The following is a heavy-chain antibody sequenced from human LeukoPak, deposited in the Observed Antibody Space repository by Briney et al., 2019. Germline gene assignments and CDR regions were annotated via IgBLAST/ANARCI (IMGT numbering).Heavy chain of an antibody. CDR1: GFTFSDYA. V-gene: IGHV3-23*01. J-gene: IGHJ5*02. CDR2: ISASGGGT. D-gene: IGHD2-21*02. CDR3: AKDQYGDFVGGTWFDP. Sequence: PGGSLRLSCAASGFTFSDYAMSWVRQAPGKGLEWVSGISASGGGTYYGDSVKGRFTISRDNSKNTLSLQMKSLRVEDTAIYYCAKDQYGDFVGGTWFDPWGQGTLVTVSS.